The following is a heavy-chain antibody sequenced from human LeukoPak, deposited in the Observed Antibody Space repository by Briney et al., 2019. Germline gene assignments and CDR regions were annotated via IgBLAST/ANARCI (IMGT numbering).Heavy chain of an antibody. Sequence: SVKVSCKASGGTFSSYAISWVRQAPGQGLEWMGRIIPIFGTANYAQKFQGRVTITTDKSTSTAYMELSSLRSEDTAVYYCARAYSSGSSNWLDPWGQGSLVTVSS. D-gene: IGHD6-19*01. CDR1: GGTFSSYA. CDR2: IIPIFGTA. CDR3: ARAYSSGSSNWLDP. V-gene: IGHV1-69*05. J-gene: IGHJ5*02.